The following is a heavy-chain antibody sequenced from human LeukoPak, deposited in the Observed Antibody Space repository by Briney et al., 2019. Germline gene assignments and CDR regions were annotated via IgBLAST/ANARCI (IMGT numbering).Heavy chain of an antibody. Sequence: GGSLRLSCTASGFTFGDYAMSWFRQAPGKGLEWVGFIRSKAYGGTTEYAASVKGRFTISRDDSKSIAYLQMNSLKTEDTAVYYCTRDSIVGATYFDYWGQGTLVTVSS. CDR1: GFTFGDYA. J-gene: IGHJ4*02. CDR3: TRDSIVGATYFDY. V-gene: IGHV3-49*03. CDR2: IRSKAYGGTT. D-gene: IGHD1-26*01.